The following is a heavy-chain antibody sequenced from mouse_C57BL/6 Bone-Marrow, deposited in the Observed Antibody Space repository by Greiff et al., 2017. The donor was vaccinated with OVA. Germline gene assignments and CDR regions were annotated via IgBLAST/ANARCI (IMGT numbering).Heavy chain of an antibody. D-gene: IGHD2-4*01. CDR2: ISSGGSYT. J-gene: IGHJ1*03. V-gene: IGHV5-6*01. Sequence: DVQLQESGGDLVKPGGSLKLSCAASGFTFSSYGMSWVRQTPDKRLEWVATISSGGSYTYYPDSVKGRFTIARDNAKNTLYLQMSSLKSEDTAMYYCARRAYYDYDRWYFDVWGTGTTVTVSS. CDR1: GFTFSSYG. CDR3: ARRAYYDYDRWYFDV.